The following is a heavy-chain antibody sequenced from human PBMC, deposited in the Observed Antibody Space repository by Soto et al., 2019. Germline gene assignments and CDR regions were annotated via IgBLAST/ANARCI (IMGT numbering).Heavy chain of an antibody. V-gene: IGHV1-69*08. J-gene: IGHJ4*02. CDR3: ARDDFYYDSSGSMCQY. D-gene: IGHD3-22*01. Sequence: QVQLVQSGAEVKKPGSSVKVSCKASGGTFSSYTISWVRQAPGQGLEWMGRIISNLGIANYAQKFQGRVTITADKSTSAAYMELSSLRSEDTAVYYCARDDFYYDSSGSMCQYWGQGTLVTVSS. CDR2: IISNLGIA. CDR1: GGTFSSYT.